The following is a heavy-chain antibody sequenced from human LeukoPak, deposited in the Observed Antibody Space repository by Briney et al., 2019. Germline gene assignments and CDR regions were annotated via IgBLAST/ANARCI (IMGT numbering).Heavy chain of an antibody. Sequence: PGGSLRLSCAASGFTFSNYAMNWVRQAPGKGLEWVSTISGSGGSTYYADSVKGRFTISRDNSKNTLYLQMNSLRAEDTAVYYCAKITAGGTDYWGQGTLVTVSS. CDR3: AKITAGGTDY. D-gene: IGHD6-13*01. V-gene: IGHV3-23*01. CDR1: GFTFSNYA. CDR2: ISGSGGST. J-gene: IGHJ4*02.